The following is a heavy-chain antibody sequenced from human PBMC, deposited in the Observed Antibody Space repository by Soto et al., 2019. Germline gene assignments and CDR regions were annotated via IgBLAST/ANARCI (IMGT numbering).Heavy chain of an antibody. V-gene: IGHV3-30*03. J-gene: IGHJ4*02. CDR3: ARRNLSFDFDS. CDR2: ISRDGINT. CDR1: RFSFGSFG. Sequence: QIQLVESGGGVVQPGGSLRLSCGASRFSFGSFGVHWVRQAPGKGLEWVAFISRDGINTFYGDSVKGRFTLSRDNSRNTAYLQMTALRDDDTSLYYCARRNLSFDFDSGGQGTLVIVSS.